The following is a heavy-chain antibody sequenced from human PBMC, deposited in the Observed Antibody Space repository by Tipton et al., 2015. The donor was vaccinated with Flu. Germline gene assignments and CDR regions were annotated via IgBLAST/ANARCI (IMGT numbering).Heavy chain of an antibody. J-gene: IGHJ6*02. CDR1: GYSISSGYY. V-gene: IGHV4-38-2*02. D-gene: IGHD2-2*01. Sequence: TLSLTCTVSGYSISSGYYWGWIRQPPGKGLEWIGSIFHGGSTYYNPSLKSRVTISGDTSKNQVSLKLSSVTAADTAVYYCARDDRVVVVPAAMGFLYGMDVWGQGTTVTVSS. CDR2: IFHGGST. CDR3: ARDDRVVVVPAAMGFLYGMDV.